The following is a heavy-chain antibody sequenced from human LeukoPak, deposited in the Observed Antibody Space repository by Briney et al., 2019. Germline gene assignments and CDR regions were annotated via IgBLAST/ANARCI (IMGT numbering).Heavy chain of an antibody. D-gene: IGHD2-2*01. V-gene: IGHV1-69*04. CDR1: GGTFSSYA. J-gene: IGHJ4*02. CDR3: ARGYCSSTSCYAPIDY. Sequence: SVKVSCKASGGTFSSYAISWVRQAPGQGLEWMGRIIPILGKANYAQKFQGRVTITADKSTSTAYMELSSLRSEDTAVYYCARGYCSSTSCYAPIDYWGQGTLVTVSS. CDR2: IIPILGKA.